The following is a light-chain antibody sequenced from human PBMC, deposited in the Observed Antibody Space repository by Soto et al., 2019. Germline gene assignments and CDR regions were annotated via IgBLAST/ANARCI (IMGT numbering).Light chain of an antibody. J-gene: IGLJ1*01. CDR2: IDN. CDR1: SSNIGINT. V-gene: IGLV1-44*01. Sequence: QSVLTQPPSASGTPGQRITISCSGSSSNIGINTVNWYQQLPGTAPKLLIHIDNKRPSGVPARFSGSKSGTSASLAISGLQSEDEADYYCAAWDDSLNGFVFGTGTKVTVL. CDR3: AAWDDSLNGFV.